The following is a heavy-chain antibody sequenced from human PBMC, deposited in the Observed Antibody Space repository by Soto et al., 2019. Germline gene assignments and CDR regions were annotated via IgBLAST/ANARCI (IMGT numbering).Heavy chain of an antibody. J-gene: IGHJ6*02. CDR1: GGSISSGDYY. CDR2: FHYSEST. D-gene: IGHD2-2*01. Sequence: SETLSLTCTVSGGSISSGDYYWSWIRQPPGEGLEWIGTFHYSESTYYNPSLESRVTISVDTSKNQFSLKVTSVTVADTAVYYCARLGGYCSSTSCYGYYGMDVWGQGTTVTVSS. CDR3: ARLGGYCSSTSCYGYYGMDV. V-gene: IGHV4-39*01.